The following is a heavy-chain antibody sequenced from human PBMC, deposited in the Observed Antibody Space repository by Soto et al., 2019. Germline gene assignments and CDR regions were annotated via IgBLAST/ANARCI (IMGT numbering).Heavy chain of an antibody. CDR2: ISGSGGST. V-gene: IGHV3-23*01. CDR3: AKDVRASVAGTLDY. CDR1: GFTFSSYA. J-gene: IGHJ4*02. Sequence: EVQLLESGGGLVQPGGSLRLSCAASGFTFSSYAMSWVRQAPGKGLEWVSAISGSGGSTYYADSVKGRFTISRDNSTNTLSLQMNSLRGEDTAVYYCAKDVRASVAGTLDYWGQGTLVTVSS. D-gene: IGHD6-19*01.